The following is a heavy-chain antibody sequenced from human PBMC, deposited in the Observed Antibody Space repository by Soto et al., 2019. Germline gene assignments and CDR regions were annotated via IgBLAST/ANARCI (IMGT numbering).Heavy chain of an antibody. CDR1: GGSISSYY. V-gene: IGHV4-59*08. Sequence: SETLSLTCTVSGGSISSYYWSWIRQSPGKGLEWIGYIYYSGSTNYTPSLKSRVTISVDTSKQQFSLKLSSVTAADTAVYYCARGYCSGGSCYSRFFDYWGQGILVTVSS. CDR3: ARGYCSGGSCYSRFFDY. CDR2: IYYSGST. J-gene: IGHJ4*02. D-gene: IGHD2-15*01.